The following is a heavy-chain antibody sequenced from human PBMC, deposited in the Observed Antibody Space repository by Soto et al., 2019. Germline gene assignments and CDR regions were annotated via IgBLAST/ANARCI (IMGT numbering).Heavy chain of an antibody. CDR1: GGSIRSYY. J-gene: IGHJ4*02. Sequence: QVQLQESGPGLVKPSETLSLTCTVSGGSIRSYYWSWIRQPPGKGLECIGYIYYSGSTNYNPSLKSRVTISVDTSKNQFSLKLSSVTAADTAVYYCARRYGSAIDYWGQGTLVTVSS. V-gene: IGHV4-59*08. CDR3: ARRYGSAIDY. D-gene: IGHD1-26*01. CDR2: IYYSGST.